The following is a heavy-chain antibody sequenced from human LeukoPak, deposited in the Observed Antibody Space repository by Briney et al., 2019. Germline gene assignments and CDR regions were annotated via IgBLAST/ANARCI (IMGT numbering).Heavy chain of an antibody. V-gene: IGHV4-59*12. CDR3: ARDTVARSENFDY. D-gene: IGHD2-15*01. J-gene: IGHJ4*02. CDR1: GGSISSYY. CDR2: IYYSGST. Sequence: PSETLSLTCTVSGGSISSYYWSWIRQPPGKGLEWIGYIYYSGSTNYNPSLKSRVTISVDTSKNQFSLKLSSVTAADTAVYYCARDTVARSENFDYWGQGTLVTVSS.